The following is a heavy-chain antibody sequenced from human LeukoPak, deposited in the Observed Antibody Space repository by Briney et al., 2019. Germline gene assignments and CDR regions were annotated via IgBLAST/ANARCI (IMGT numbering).Heavy chain of an antibody. CDR2: IKQDGSEK. CDR1: GFTFSSYW. D-gene: IGHD1-26*01. CDR3: ARDASSGSYDY. J-gene: IGHJ4*02. Sequence: GGSLRLSCAASGFTFSSYWMSWVRQAPGEGLEWVANIKQDGSEKYYVDSVKGRFTISRDNAKNPLYLQMNSLRAEDTAVYYCARDASSGSYDYWGQGTLVTVSS. V-gene: IGHV3-7*01.